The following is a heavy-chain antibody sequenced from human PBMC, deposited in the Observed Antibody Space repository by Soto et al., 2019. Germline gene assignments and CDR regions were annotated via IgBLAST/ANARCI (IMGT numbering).Heavy chain of an antibody. D-gene: IGHD6-19*01. CDR3: TTGAIAVAGTSGDY. CDR1: GFTFSNAW. J-gene: IGHJ4*02. CDR2: IKRKTDGGTT. Sequence: EVQLVVSGGGLVKPGGSLRLSCAASGFTFSNAWMSWVRQAPGKGLEWVGRIKRKTDGGTTDYAGPVKGRFTNSRDDSKNTLYLQMNSLKTEDTAVYYCTTGAIAVAGTSGDYWGQGTLVTVSS. V-gene: IGHV3-15*01.